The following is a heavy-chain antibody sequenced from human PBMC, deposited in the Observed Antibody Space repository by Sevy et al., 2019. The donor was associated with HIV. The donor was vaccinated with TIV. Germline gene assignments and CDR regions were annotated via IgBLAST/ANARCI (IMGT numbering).Heavy chain of an antibody. V-gene: IGHV3-53*01. CDR3: VGEYCSRGSCFFDY. CDR1: GFDIRSNY. Sequence: GGSLRLSCVVSGFDIRSNYMSWVRQAPGKGLEWVAHIYAGGTAYYADSVKARFTISRDDSKNTVSLQMRSLRVEDSAVYYCVGEYCSRGSCFFDYWGQGIQVTVSS. J-gene: IGHJ4*02. CDR2: IYAGGTA. D-gene: IGHD2-15*01.